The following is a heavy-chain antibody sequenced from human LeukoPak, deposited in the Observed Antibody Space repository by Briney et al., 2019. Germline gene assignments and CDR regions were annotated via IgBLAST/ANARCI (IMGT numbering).Heavy chain of an antibody. Sequence: SVTVSCKASGGTFSSYAISWVRQAPGQGLEWVGGIIPIFGTANYAQKFQGRVTITADESTSTAYMELSSLRSEDTAVYYCARDGTVPDYYGSGSSPLDYWGQGTLVTVSS. V-gene: IGHV1-69*13. CDR3: ARDGTVPDYYGSGSSPLDY. D-gene: IGHD3-10*01. CDR2: IIPIFGTA. J-gene: IGHJ4*02. CDR1: GGTFSSYA.